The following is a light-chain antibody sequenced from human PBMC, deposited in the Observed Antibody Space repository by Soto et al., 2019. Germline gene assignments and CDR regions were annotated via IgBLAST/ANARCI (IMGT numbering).Light chain of an antibody. CDR3: QQYNDWPRT. J-gene: IGKJ1*01. CDR1: QSVAGN. V-gene: IGKV3-15*01. Sequence: EVVMTQSPATLSVSPGERATLSCRASQSVAGNLAWYQRTPGQPPRLLIYGATTRATGVAARFSGSGSGTDFSLTISSLQPEDFAVYYCQQYNDWPRTFGQGTKVEIK. CDR2: GAT.